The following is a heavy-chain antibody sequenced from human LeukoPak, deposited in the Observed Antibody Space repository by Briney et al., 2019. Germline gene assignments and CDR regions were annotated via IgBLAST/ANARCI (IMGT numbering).Heavy chain of an antibody. V-gene: IGHV1-18*01. CDR3: ARGKYGSGPQGFDP. D-gene: IGHD3-10*01. CDR1: GYTFTSYG. Sequence: ASVKVSCKASGYTFTSYGISWVRQAPGQGLEWMGWISAYNGNTNYAQKLQGRVTMTTDTSTSTAYMELRSLRSDDAAVYYCARGKYGSGPQGFDPWGQGTLVTVSS. J-gene: IGHJ5*02. CDR2: ISAYNGNT.